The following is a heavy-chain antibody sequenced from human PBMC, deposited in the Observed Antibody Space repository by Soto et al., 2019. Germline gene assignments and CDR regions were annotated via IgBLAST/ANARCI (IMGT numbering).Heavy chain of an antibody. D-gene: IGHD2-21*02. J-gene: IGHJ1*01. Sequence: QVQLVQSGAEVKKPGSSVKVSCKASGGSFRSNALSWVRQAPGQGLEWMGGIIPIFGIANYAQRFQGRVSITGDESRGTACRDLSGRRAEETAVYYGARVGEHCGGACPQYFRHWGQGTLVTVSS. CDR1: GGSFRSNA. V-gene: IGHV1-69*12. CDR2: IIPIFGIA. CDR3: ARVGEHCGGACPQYFRH.